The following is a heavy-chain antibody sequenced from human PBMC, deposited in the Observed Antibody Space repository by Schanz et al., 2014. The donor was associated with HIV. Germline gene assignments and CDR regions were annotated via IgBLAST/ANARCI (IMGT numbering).Heavy chain of an antibody. CDR1: GFTFRTYG. V-gene: IGHV3-33*01. CDR3: ARGEAITYYYHYYGMDV. CDR2: IWYDGSYE. Sequence: QVHLVESGGGVVQPGRSLRLSCAASGFTFRTYGMHWVRQAPGKGLEWVAMIWYDGSYEEYADSVKGRFSVSRDNSKKTLYLQMNSLRAEDTAVYYCARGEAITYYYHYYGMDVWGQGTTVTVSS. D-gene: IGHD1-20*01. J-gene: IGHJ6*02.